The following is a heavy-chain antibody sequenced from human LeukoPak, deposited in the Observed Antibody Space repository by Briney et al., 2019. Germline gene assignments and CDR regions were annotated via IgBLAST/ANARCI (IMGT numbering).Heavy chain of an antibody. D-gene: IGHD5-18*01. CDR3: ATTPAGSYGPNFDY. V-gene: IGHV1-2*06. Sequence: ASVKVSCKASGYTFASYGISWVRQAPGQGLEWMGRINPNSGGTNYAQKFQGRVTMTRDTSISTAYMELSRLRSDDTAVYYCATTPAGSYGPNFDYWGQGTLVTVSS. CDR2: INPNSGGT. CDR1: GYTFASYG. J-gene: IGHJ4*02.